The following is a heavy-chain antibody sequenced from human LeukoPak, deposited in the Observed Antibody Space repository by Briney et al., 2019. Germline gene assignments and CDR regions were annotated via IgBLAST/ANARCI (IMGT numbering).Heavy chain of an antibody. CDR2: ISGSGGST. J-gene: IGHJ4*02. CDR1: GFTFSSYA. D-gene: IGHD3-10*01. Sequence: GGSLRLSCAASGFTFSSYAMSWVRQAPGKGLEWVSAISGSGGSTYYADSVKGRFTISRDNSKTTLYLQMNRLRADDTAVYYCAKGDGSGSTRGPFDNWGQGTLVTVSS. CDR3: AKGDGSGSTRGPFDN. V-gene: IGHV3-23*01.